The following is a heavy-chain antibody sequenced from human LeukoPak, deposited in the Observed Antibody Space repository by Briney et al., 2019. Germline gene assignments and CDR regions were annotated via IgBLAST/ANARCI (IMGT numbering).Heavy chain of an antibody. CDR2: IYPGDSDT. Sequence: GESLKISCKGSGYSFTSYWIGWVRQMPGKGLEWMGIIYPGDSDTRYSPSFQGQVTISADKSIGTAYLQWSSLKASDTAVYYCARDGTDYDSSGYYYRTLSYDYWGQGTLVTVSS. D-gene: IGHD3-22*01. CDR3: ARDGTDYDSSGYYYRTLSYDY. J-gene: IGHJ4*02. CDR1: GYSFTSYW. V-gene: IGHV5-51*01.